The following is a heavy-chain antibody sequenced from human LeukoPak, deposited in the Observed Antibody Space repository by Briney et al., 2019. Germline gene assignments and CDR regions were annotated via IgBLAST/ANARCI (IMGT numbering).Heavy chain of an antibody. CDR1: GYIFTSYY. CDR2: VYPSAGTS. V-gene: IGHV1-46*03. J-gene: IGHJ4*02. CDR3: VREYHGGYFDF. D-gene: IGHD3-16*01. Sequence: GASVEVSCKASGYIFTSYYMHWVRQAPGQGLEWLGVVYPSAGTSDPAQRFRARITLSDDTSTSTAYMELRSLESEDTAIYFCVREYHGGYFDFWGQGTLVTVSS.